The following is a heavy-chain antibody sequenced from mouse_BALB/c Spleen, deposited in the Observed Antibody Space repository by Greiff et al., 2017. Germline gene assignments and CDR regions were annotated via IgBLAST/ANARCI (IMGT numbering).Heavy chain of an antibody. V-gene: IGHV1-80*01. CDR1: GYAFSSYW. J-gene: IGHJ4*01. CDR2: IYPGDGDT. CDR3: ARNYEMDY. Sequence: VQLQQSGAELVRPGSSVKISCKASGYAFSSYWMNWVKQRPGQGLEWIGQIYPGDGDTNYNGKFKGKATLTADKSSSTAYMQLSSLTSEDSAVYFCARNYEMDYWGQGTSVTVSS.